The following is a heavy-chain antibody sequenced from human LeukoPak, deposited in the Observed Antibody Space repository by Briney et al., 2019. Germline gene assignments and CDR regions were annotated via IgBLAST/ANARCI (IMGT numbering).Heavy chain of an antibody. CDR2: FSWYCCSI. Sequence: PGRSLRLSCAASVFTFDDYAMHWVRQAPGKGLEWVSGFSWYCCSIGYADSVKGRFTLSRDNAKNSLYLQMNSLRAEDTALYYCAKSDSTIVPAAHYYYYGMDVWGQGTTVTVSS. CDR3: AKSDSTIVPAAHYYYYGMDV. CDR1: VFTFDDYA. J-gene: IGHJ6*02. D-gene: IGHD2-2*01. V-gene: IGHV3-9*01.